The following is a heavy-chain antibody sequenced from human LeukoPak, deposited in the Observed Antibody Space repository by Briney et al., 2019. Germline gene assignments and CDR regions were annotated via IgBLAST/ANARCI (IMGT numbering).Heavy chain of an antibody. V-gene: IGHV1-8*01. CDR2: MNPNSGNT. CDR1: GYTFTSYD. D-gene: IGHD2-2*01. Sequence: ASVKVSCKASGYTFTSYDINWVRQATGQGLEWMGWMNPNSGNTGYAQKFQGRVTMTRNTSISTAYMELSSLRSEDTAVYYCARAFVVVVPAARVLGYWGQGTLVTVSS. CDR3: ARAFVVVVPAARVLGY. J-gene: IGHJ4*02.